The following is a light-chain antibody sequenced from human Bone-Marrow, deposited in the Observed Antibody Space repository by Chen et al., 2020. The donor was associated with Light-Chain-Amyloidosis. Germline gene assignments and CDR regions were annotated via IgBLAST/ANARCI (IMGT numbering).Light chain of an antibody. CDR2: DYS. Sequence: SYVLTQPSSVSVAPGQTATIACGGNNIGSTSVHWYQQTPGQAPLLVVYDYSDRPSGIPERLSGCDSGNAATLTISRVEAGDEADYYGQVWDRSSDRPVFGGGTKLPVL. CDR1: NIGSTS. CDR3: QVWDRSSDRPV. V-gene: IGLV3-21*02. J-gene: IGLJ3*02.